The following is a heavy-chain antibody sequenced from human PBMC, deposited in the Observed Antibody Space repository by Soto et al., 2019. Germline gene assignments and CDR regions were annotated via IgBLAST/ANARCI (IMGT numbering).Heavy chain of an antibody. Sequence: LRLSCAASGFTFDNYAMSWVRQAPGKGLEWVAGISASGRDTYFADSVKDRFTISRDSSKNTLYLQMNSLRAEDTATYYCAKGKTTGWLYFDYWGQGTLVTVSS. CDR3: AKGKTTGWLYFDY. CDR1: GFTFDNYA. CDR2: ISASGRDT. J-gene: IGHJ4*02. D-gene: IGHD6-19*01. V-gene: IGHV3-23*01.